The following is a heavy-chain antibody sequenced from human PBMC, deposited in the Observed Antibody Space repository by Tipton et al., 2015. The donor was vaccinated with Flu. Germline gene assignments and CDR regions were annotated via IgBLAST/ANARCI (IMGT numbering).Heavy chain of an antibody. J-gene: IGHJ6*02. Sequence: TLSLTCSVSGDSIGSDYYWGWIRQHPGKGLEWIGGIYYSGSTYYSPSLKRRLTISVDTSKNQFSLKVNSVTAADTAVYYCARDQGFGGGLTYAYYAMDVWGQGTTVTVSS. D-gene: IGHD3-10*01. CDR3: ARDQGFGGGLTYAYYAMDV. V-gene: IGHV4-31*03. CDR1: GDSIGSDYY. CDR2: IYYSGST.